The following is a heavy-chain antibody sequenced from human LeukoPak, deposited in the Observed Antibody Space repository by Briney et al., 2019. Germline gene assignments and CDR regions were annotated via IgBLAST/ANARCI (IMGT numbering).Heavy chain of an antibody. D-gene: IGHD7-27*01. CDR2: INSDGSDT. CDR3: ARGAGTGDFDY. V-gene: IGHV3-74*01. Sequence: GGSLRLSCAASGFTFSSYVMTWVRQAPGKGLEWVSRINSDGSDTSYADSVKGRFTISRDNAKNTLYLQMNSLRAEDTAVYYCARGAGTGDFDYWGQGTLVTVSS. J-gene: IGHJ4*02. CDR1: GFTFSSYV.